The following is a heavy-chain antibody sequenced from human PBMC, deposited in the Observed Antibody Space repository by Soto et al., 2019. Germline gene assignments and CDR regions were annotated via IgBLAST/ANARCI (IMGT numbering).Heavy chain of an antibody. CDR1: GGSISSYY. Sequence: PSETLSLTCTVSGGSISSYYWSWIRQPPGKGLEWIGYIYYSGSTNYNPSLKSRVTISVDTSKNQFSLKLSSVTAADTAVYYCARIVWFGELFGGFDYWGQGTLVTVSS. D-gene: IGHD3-10*01. J-gene: IGHJ4*02. CDR3: ARIVWFGELFGGFDY. CDR2: IYYSGST. V-gene: IGHV4-59*12.